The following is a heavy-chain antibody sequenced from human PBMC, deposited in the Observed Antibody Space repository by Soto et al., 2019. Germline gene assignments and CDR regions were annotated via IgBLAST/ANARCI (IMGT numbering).Heavy chain of an antibody. CDR2: ISAYNGNT. D-gene: IGHD2-2*01. CDR1: GYTFTSYG. CDR3: ARGYCSSTSCYPPYFDY. V-gene: IGHV1-18*01. Sequence: GASVKVSCKASGYTFTSYGISWVRQAPGQGLEWMGWISAYNGNTNYAQKLQGRVTMTTDTSTSTAYMELGSLRSDDTAVYYCARGYCSSTSCYPPYFDYWGQGTLVTVSS. J-gene: IGHJ4*02.